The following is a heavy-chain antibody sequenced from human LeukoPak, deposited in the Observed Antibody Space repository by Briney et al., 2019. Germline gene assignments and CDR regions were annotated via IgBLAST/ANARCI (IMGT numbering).Heavy chain of an antibody. Sequence: SETLSLTCTVSGGSISSYYWSWIRQPPGKGLEWIGYIYYSGSTNYNPSLKSRVTISVDTSKNQISLKLSSVTAADTAVYYCARVAPKGYSSSWYDYWGQGTLVTVSS. CDR1: GGSISSYY. D-gene: IGHD6-13*01. CDR2: IYYSGST. V-gene: IGHV4-59*01. J-gene: IGHJ4*02. CDR3: ARVAPKGYSSSWYDY.